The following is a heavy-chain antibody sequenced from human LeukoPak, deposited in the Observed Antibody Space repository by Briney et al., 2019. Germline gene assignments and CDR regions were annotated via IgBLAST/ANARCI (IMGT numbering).Heavy chain of an antibody. CDR1: GYSFTNYS. J-gene: IGHJ1*01. Sequence: EASVEVSCKTSGYSFTNYSMNWVRQAPGQGLEWMGWINTETGNPTYAQTFTGRFVFSLDTSVSTAYLQINSLRAEDTAVYYCARNHPPAMHIIPAGGAQYIQHWGQGTLVTVSS. V-gene: IGHV7-4-1*02. CDR2: INTETGNP. CDR3: ARNHPPAMHIIPAGGAQYIQH. D-gene: IGHD6-13*01.